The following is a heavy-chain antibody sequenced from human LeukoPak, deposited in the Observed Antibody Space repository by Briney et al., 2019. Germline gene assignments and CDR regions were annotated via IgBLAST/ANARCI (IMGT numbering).Heavy chain of an antibody. V-gene: IGHV3-21*01. CDR1: GFTFNSFE. Sequence: GGSLRLSCAASGFTFNSFEMNWVRQAPGKGLEWVSSISSSSSYIYYADSVKGRFTISRDNAKNSLYLQMNSLRAEDTAVYYCARGSVAGAYYYYGMDVWGQGTTVTVSS. J-gene: IGHJ6*02. CDR3: ARGSVAGAYYYYGMDV. D-gene: IGHD4-23*01. CDR2: ISSSSSYI.